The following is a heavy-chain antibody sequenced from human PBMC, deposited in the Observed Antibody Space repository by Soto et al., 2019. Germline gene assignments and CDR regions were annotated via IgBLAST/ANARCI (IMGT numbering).Heavy chain of an antibody. CDR3: AKYGRWLVHFYYYGMDV. Sequence: EVQLLESGGGLVQPGGSLRLSCAASGFTFSSYAMSWVRQAPGKGLEWVSAISGSGGSTYYADSVKGRCTISRDNSKNTLYLQMNSLRAEDTAVYYCAKYGRWLVHFYYYGMDVWGQGTTVTVSS. V-gene: IGHV3-23*01. CDR2: ISGSGGST. CDR1: GFTFSSYA. J-gene: IGHJ6*02. D-gene: IGHD6-19*01.